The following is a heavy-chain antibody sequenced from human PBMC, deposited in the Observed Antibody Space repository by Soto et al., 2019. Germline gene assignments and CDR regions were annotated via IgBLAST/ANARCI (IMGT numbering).Heavy chain of an antibody. D-gene: IGHD2-15*01. Sequence: GGSLRLSCAASGFTFSSYGMHWVRQAPGKGLEWVALMSYDGSNKYYVDSVKGRFTISRDNSKSTVYLQMNSLGVEDMAIYYCARVSFDCSGGSCYIFDYWGQGTRVTVSS. CDR3: ARVSFDCSGGSCYIFDY. V-gene: IGHV3-33*01. CDR2: MSYDGSNK. J-gene: IGHJ4*02. CDR1: GFTFSSYG.